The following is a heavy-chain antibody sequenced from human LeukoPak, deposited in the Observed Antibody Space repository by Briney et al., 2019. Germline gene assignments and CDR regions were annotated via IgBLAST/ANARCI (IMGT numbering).Heavy chain of an antibody. CDR3: ARLEMATTEYYSDY. D-gene: IGHD5-24*01. Sequence: GGSLRLSCAASGFTFSSYGVNWVRQAPGKGLEWVSYISSSGTTIYYADSVKGRFTISRDNAKNSLYLQMNSLRAEDTALYYCARLEMATTEYYSDYWGQGTLVTVSS. CDR1: GFTFSSYG. CDR2: ISSSGTTI. V-gene: IGHV3-48*03. J-gene: IGHJ4*02.